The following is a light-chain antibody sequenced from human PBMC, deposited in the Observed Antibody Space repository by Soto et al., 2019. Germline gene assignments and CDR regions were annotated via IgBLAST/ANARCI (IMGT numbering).Light chain of an antibody. V-gene: IGLV4-69*01. CDR2: LNSDGSH. Sequence: QPVLTQSPSASASLGASVKLTCTLSSGHSSYAIAWHQQQPEKGPRYLMKLNSDGSHSKGDGIPDRFSGSSSGAERYLIISSFQSAEEADYYCQTWGTGIHVFGTGTKLTVL. J-gene: IGLJ1*01. CDR1: SGHSSYA. CDR3: QTWGTGIHV.